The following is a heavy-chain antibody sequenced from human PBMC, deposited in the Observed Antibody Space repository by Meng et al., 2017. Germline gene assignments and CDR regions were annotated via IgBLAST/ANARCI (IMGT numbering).Heavy chain of an antibody. Sequence: QVQLVRSGAEVKEPGASVKVSCKASGYTFPDYWLHWVRRAPGQGLEWMGRINPKSGDTHYAQRFQGRVTMTGDTSISTAYMELSGLRSDDTAMYYCARDEDISAAGKLFGDYWGQGTLVTVSS. D-gene: IGHD6-13*01. CDR2: INPKSGDT. J-gene: IGHJ4*02. CDR3: ARDEDISAAGKLFGDY. CDR1: GYTFPDYW. V-gene: IGHV1-2*06.